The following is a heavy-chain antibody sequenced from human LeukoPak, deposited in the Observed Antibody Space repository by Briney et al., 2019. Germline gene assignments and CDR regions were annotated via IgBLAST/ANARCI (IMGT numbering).Heavy chain of an antibody. Sequence: GGSLRLSCAASGFTFSSYAMSWVRQAPGKGLGWVSSISVAGATTDYADSVKGRFHISRDNSKSTVYLQMNGLRVEDTALYYCAKLSLGDFEYFDYWGQGTLVTVSS. D-gene: IGHD2-21*02. CDR2: ISVAGATT. J-gene: IGHJ4*02. CDR3: AKLSLGDFEYFDY. V-gene: IGHV3-23*01. CDR1: GFTFSSYA.